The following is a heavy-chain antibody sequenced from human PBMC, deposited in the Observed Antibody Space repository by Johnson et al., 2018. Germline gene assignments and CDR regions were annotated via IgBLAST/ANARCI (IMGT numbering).Heavy chain of an antibody. CDR3: AREGLARGAFDI. CDR2: INPSGGST. J-gene: IGHJ3*02. D-gene: IGHD3-10*01. CDR1: GYTFTRYY. V-gene: IGHV1-46*01. Sequence: VQLVESGAEVKKPGASVKVSCKASGYTFTRYYMHWVRQAPGQGLEWMGIINPSGGSTSYAQKFQDRVTMTRDTSTSTVYMELSSLRSEDTAVYYCAREGLARGAFDIWGQGTMVTVSS.